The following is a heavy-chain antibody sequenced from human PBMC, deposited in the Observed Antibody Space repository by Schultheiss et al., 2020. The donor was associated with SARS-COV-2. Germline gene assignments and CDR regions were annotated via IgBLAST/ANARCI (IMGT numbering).Heavy chain of an antibody. J-gene: IGHJ6*02. D-gene: IGHD3-3*01. CDR3: ARDVSGRRYYYGMDV. V-gene: IGHV4-39*07. CDR2: INHSGST. Sequence: SQTLSLTCTVSGGSISSSSYYWGWIRQPPGKGLEWIGEINHSGSTNYNPSLKSRVTISVDTSKNQFSLKLSSVTAADTAVYYCARDVSGRRYYYGMDVWGQGTTVTVSS. CDR1: GGSISSSSYY.